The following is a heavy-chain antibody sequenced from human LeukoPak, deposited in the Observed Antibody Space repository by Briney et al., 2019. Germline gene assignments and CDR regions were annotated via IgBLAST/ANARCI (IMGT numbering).Heavy chain of an antibody. D-gene: IGHD4-23*01. Sequence: PSETLSLTCTLSVGSISIGGYYWSWIRQHPGKCLEWIGYIYYCGSTYYNRYLKSRVTISVDTSKNQFSLKLSSVTAADTAVYYCATIYYGGDYDGDYWGQGTLVTVSS. CDR2: IYYCGST. J-gene: IGHJ4*02. V-gene: IGHV4-31*02. CDR3: ATIYYGGDYDGDY. CDR1: VGSISIGGYY.